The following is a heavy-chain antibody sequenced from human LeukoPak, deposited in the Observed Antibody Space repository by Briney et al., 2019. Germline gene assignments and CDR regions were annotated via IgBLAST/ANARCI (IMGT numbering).Heavy chain of an antibody. CDR2: IRAYNCNT. Sequence: ASVKLFYKASGYTFTSYGISWVRQAPGQGLEWMGWIRAYNCNTHYAQKRRGTVTMATATSTSTASMELRRLRSTDTAVYYCARDRRGIDYWGQGTLVTVSS. CDR3: ARDRRGIDY. J-gene: IGHJ4*02. V-gene: IGHV1-18*01. CDR1: GYTFTSYG. D-gene: IGHD3-16*01.